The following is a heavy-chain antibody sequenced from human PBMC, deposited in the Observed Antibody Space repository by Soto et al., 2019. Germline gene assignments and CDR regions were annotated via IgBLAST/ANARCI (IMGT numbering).Heavy chain of an antibody. D-gene: IGHD5-18*01. V-gene: IGHV1-69*13. Sequence: RASVKVSCKASGGTFSSYAISWVRQAPGQGLEWMGGIIPIFGTANYAQRFQGRVTITADESTSTAYMELSSLRSEDTAVYYCAAGTAMVFYFDYWGQGTLVTVSS. CDR3: AAGTAMVFYFDY. J-gene: IGHJ4*02. CDR2: IIPIFGTA. CDR1: GGTFSSYA.